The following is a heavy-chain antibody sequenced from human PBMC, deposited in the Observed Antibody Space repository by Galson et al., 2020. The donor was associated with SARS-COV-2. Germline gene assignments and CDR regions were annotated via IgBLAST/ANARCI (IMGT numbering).Heavy chain of an antibody. CDR3: ARFTCTSTTCPRRYGMDV. Sequence: ASETLSLTCTVSGGSISNYYWSWIRQPPGKGLEWIGYIYTSGSTNYNPSLESRVTISVDTSKNQFSLKLTSVTAADTAMYYCARFTCTSTTCPRRYGMDVWGQGTTVTVSS. J-gene: IGHJ6*02. D-gene: IGHD2-2*01. CDR1: GGSISNYY. V-gene: IGHV4-59*01. CDR2: IYTSGST.